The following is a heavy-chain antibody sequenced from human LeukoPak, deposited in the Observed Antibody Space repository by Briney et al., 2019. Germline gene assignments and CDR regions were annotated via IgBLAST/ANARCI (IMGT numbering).Heavy chain of an antibody. Sequence: GGSLRLSCAASGFTFSSYAMHWVRQAPGKGLEWVAVISYDGSNKYYADSVKDRFTISRDNSKNTLYLQMNSLRAEDTAVYYCARDYSGALDYWGQGTLVTVSS. J-gene: IGHJ4*02. CDR2: ISYDGSNK. CDR3: ARDYSGALDY. CDR1: GFTFSSYA. V-gene: IGHV3-30-3*01. D-gene: IGHD1-26*01.